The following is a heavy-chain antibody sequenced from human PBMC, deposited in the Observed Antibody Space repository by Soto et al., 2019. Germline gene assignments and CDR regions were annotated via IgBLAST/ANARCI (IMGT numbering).Heavy chain of an antibody. CDR3: ARGYGSNRKGFYYMDV. J-gene: IGHJ6*03. Sequence: EVQLVESGGGLVKPGGSLRLSCAASGFTFSSYTVNWVRQAPGKGLEWISCITSSGAYIYYADSVKGRFAISRDNAKSSLYLQINSLRAEDTAVYYCARGYGSNRKGFYYMDVWGKGTTVTVSS. V-gene: IGHV3-21*01. CDR2: ITSSGAYI. D-gene: IGHD3-10*01. CDR1: GFTFSSYT.